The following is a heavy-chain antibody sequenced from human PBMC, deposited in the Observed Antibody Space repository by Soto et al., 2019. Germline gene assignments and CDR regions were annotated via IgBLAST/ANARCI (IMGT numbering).Heavy chain of an antibody. D-gene: IGHD3-10*01. Sequence: PSETLSLTCTVSGGSISSSSYYWGWIRQPPGKGLEWIGSIYYSGSTYYNPSLKSRVTISVDTSKNQFSLKLSSVTAADTAVYYCARHVIGSRITMVRGVIITPLSFDYWGQGTLVTVSS. CDR2: IYYSGST. CDR1: GGSISSSSYY. CDR3: ARHVIGSRITMVRGVIITPLSFDY. J-gene: IGHJ4*02. V-gene: IGHV4-39*01.